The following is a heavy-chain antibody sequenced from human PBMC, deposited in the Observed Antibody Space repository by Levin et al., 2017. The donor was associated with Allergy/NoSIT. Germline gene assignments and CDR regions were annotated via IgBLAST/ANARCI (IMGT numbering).Heavy chain of an antibody. Sequence: GESLKISCGVSGFTFSGYAMSWVRQTPDRGLEWVSAITSGGGYTWYADSVKGRFTISRDNSMNTLYLQMDSLKAEDTAMYYCAKGSRTSRPYYFDYWGQGALVTVSS. CDR2: ITSGGGYT. CDR1: GFTFSGYA. D-gene: IGHD6-19*01. V-gene: IGHV3-23*01. CDR3: AKGSRTSRPYYFDY. J-gene: IGHJ4*02.